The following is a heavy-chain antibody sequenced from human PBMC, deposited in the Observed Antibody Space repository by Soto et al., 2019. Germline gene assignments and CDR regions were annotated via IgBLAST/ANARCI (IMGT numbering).Heavy chain of an antibody. CDR2: IKSKTDGGTT. CDR3: AREGVTNYTDYYFDL. Sequence: GGSLRLSCAASGFTFSNAWMSWVRQAPGKGLEWVGRIKSKTDGGTTDYAAPVKGRFTISRDNAKTSLYLQMDSLRPEDTAIYYCAREGVTNYTDYYFDLWGHGALVTVSS. CDR1: GFTFSNAW. J-gene: IGHJ4*01. V-gene: IGHV3-15*01. D-gene: IGHD4-4*01.